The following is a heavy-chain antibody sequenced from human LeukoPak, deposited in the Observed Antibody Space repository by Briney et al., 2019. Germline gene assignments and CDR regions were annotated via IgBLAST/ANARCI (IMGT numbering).Heavy chain of an antibody. V-gene: IGHV3-30*02. J-gene: IGHJ4*02. CDR2: IRYDGSNK. Sequence: TGGSLRLSCAASGFTFSSYGMHWVRQAPGKGLEWVAFIRYDGSNKYYADSVKGRFTISRDNSKNTLYLQMNSLRAEDTAVYYCAKDTITYSGSYCYFDYWGQGTLVTVSS. CDR1: GFTFSSYG. D-gene: IGHD1-26*01. CDR3: AKDTITYSGSYCYFDY.